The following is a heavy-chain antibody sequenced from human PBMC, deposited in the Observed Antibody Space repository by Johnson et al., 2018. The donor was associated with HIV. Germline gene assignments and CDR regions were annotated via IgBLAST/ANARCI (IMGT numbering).Heavy chain of an antibody. J-gene: IGHJ3*02. Sequence: VQLVESGGGVVQPGRSLILSCAASGFTFSSYWMSWVRQAPGKGLEWVANIKQDGSEKYYVDSVKGRFTISRDNAKNSLYLQMNSLRAEDTAVYYCARVRSALRLAFDIWGQGTMVTVSS. D-gene: IGHD3-10*01. CDR3: ARVRSALRLAFDI. CDR1: GFTFSSYW. CDR2: IKQDGSEK. V-gene: IGHV3-7*01.